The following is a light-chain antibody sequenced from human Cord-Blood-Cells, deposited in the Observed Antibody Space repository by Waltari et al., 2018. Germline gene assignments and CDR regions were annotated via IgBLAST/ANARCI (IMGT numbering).Light chain of an antibody. J-gene: IGKJ1*01. CDR1: QGISSY. V-gene: IGKV1-8*01. CDR2: AAS. Sequence: AIRITQSPSSLSASTGHRVTITCRASQGISSYLAWSQQKPGKAPKLLIYAASTLQSGVPSRFSGSGSGTDFTLTISCLQSEDFATYYCQQYYSYPWTFGQGTKVEIK. CDR3: QQYYSYPWT.